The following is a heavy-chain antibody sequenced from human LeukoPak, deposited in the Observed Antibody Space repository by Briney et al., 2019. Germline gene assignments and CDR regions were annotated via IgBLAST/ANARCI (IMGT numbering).Heavy chain of an antibody. Sequence: ASVKVSCKVSGYTLTELSMHWVRQAPGKGLEWMGGFDPEDGETIYAQKFQGRVTMTEDTSTDTAYMELSSLRSADTAMYYCARLGYHIDSSGYLAGGGFDYWGQGTLVTVSS. CDR1: GYTLTELS. CDR2: FDPEDGET. J-gene: IGHJ4*02. V-gene: IGHV1-24*01. D-gene: IGHD3-22*01. CDR3: ARLGYHIDSSGYLAGGGFDY.